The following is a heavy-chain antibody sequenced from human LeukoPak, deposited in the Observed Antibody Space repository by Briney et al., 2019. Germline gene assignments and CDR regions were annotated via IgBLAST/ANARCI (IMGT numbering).Heavy chain of an antibody. CDR1: GFTFSSYA. Sequence: GALRLSCAASGFTFSSYAMSWVRQAPGKGLEWVSAISGSGGSTYYADSVKGRFTISRDNSKNTLYLQMNSLRAEDTAVYYCAKVEEVGFLASRGMDVWGQGTTVTVSS. V-gene: IGHV3-23*01. CDR2: ISGSGGST. CDR3: AKVEEVGFLASRGMDV. D-gene: IGHD3-3*01. J-gene: IGHJ6*02.